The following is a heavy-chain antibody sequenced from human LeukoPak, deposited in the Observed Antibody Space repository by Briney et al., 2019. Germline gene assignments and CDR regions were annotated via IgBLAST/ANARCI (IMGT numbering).Heavy chain of an antibody. V-gene: IGHV3-7*03. J-gene: IGHJ4*02. Sequence: GGSLRLSCAASGFTFSTHWMTWVRQAPGKGLEWVANIKQDGSEKYYLDSVKGRFTISSDNAKNSLFLQMNSLRAEDTAMYYCATDSRSCRYWGQGTLVTVSS. CDR2: IKQDGSEK. CDR1: GFTFSTHW. CDR3: ATDSRSCRY.